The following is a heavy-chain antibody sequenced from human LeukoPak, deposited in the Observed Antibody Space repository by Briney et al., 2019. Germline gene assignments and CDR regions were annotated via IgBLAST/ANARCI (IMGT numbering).Heavy chain of an antibody. D-gene: IGHD6-13*01. CDR1: GFTFSDYY. CDR3: ARVGYSSSSNFDY. Sequence: PGGSLRLSCAASGFTFSDYYMSWIRQAPGKGLERVSYISSSGSTIYYADSVKGRFTISRDNAKNSLYLQMNSLRAEDTAVYYCARVGYSSSSNFDYWGQGTLVTVSS. J-gene: IGHJ4*02. V-gene: IGHV3-11*04. CDR2: ISSSGSTI.